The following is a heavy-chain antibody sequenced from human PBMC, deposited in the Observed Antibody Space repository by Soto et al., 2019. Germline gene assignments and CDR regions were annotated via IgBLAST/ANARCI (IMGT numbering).Heavy chain of an antibody. J-gene: IGHJ6*03. CDR1: GFTFSSYW. V-gene: IGHV3-7*01. Sequence: PGGSLRLSCAASGFTFSSYWMSWVRQAPGKGLEWVANIKQDGSEKYYVDSVKGRFTISRDNAKNSLYLQMNSLRAEDTAVYYCVGSNDYYYYMDVWGKGTTVTVSS. D-gene: IGHD4-4*01. CDR3: VGSNDYYYYMDV. CDR2: IKQDGSEK.